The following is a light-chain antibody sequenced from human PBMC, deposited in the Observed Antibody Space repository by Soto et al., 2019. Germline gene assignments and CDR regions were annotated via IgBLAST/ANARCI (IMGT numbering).Light chain of an antibody. CDR1: TGAVTSDHY. V-gene: IGLV7-43*01. J-gene: IGLJ1*01. Sequence: QAVVTQERSLTVSPGWTVTLNCTSSTGAVTSDHYPNWFQQKPGQAPRSLIYSISNKHSWTPARFSGSLLGAKAALTLSGVQPEDEAEYYCLLYYGGVYVFGTGTKVTVL. CDR3: LLYYGGVYV. CDR2: SIS.